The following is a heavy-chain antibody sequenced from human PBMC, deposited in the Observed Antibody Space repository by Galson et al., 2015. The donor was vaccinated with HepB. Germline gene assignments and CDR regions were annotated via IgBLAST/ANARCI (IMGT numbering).Heavy chain of an antibody. Sequence: SLRLSCAASGFTFSSYSMNWVRQAPGKGLEWVSSISSSSSYIYYADSVKGRFTISRDNAKNSLYLQMNSLRAEDTAVYYCARDRVRYYYGSGSYPFDYWGQGTLVTVSS. CDR1: GFTFSSYS. CDR3: ARDRVRYYYGSGSYPFDY. D-gene: IGHD3-10*01. J-gene: IGHJ4*02. CDR2: ISSSSSYI. V-gene: IGHV3-21*01.